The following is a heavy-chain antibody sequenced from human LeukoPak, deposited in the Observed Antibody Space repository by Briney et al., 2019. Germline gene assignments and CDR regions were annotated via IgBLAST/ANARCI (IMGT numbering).Heavy chain of an antibody. J-gene: IGHJ5*02. V-gene: IGHV4-59*08. CDR2: IYYSGST. CDR1: GGSISSYY. D-gene: IGHD3-16*01. Sequence: SETLSLTCTVSGGSISSYYWSWIRQPPGKGLEWIGYIYYSGSTNYNPSLKSRVTISVDTSKNQFSLKLSSVTAADTAVYYCARGLSSARSSRWFDPWGQGTLVTVSS. CDR3: ARGLSSARSSRWFDP.